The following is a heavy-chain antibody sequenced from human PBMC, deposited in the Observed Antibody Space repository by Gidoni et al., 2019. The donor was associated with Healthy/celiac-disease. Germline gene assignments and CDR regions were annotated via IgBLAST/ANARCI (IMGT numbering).Heavy chain of an antibody. V-gene: IGHV1-8*01. Sequence: QVQLVQSGAEVKQPGASVKVSCKASGYTFTSYDINWVRQATGQGLEWMGWMNPNSGNTGYAQKFQGRVTMTRNTSISTAYMELSSLRSEDTAVYYCARYGSGSYSPTGMGYYYYYYYMDVWGKGTTVTVSS. CDR1: GYTFTSYD. CDR2: MNPNSGNT. CDR3: ARYGSGSYSPTGMGYYYYYYYMDV. D-gene: IGHD3-10*01. J-gene: IGHJ6*03.